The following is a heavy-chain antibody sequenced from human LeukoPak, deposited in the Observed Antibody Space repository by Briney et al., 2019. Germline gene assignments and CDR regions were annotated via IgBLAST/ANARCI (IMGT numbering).Heavy chain of an antibody. CDR2: ISGSGGST. V-gene: IGHV3-23*01. CDR3: APAPQYQLLYEGHYFDY. CDR1: GFTFSSYA. J-gene: IGHJ4*02. Sequence: GGSLRLSCAAPGFTFSSYAMSWVRQAPGKGLEWVSAISGSGGSTYYADSVKGRFTISRDNSKNTLYLQMNSLRAEDTAVYYCAPAPQYQLLYEGHYFDYWGQGTLVTVSS. D-gene: IGHD2-2*02.